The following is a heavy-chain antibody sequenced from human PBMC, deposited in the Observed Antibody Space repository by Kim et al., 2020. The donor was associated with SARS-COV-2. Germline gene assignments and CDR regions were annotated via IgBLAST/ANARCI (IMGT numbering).Heavy chain of an antibody. V-gene: IGHV3-7*01. CDR3: ARSLIFMSRFAP. Sequence: KYDVDSVKGRFTISRDNAKNSLYLQMNILRAEDTAVYYCARSLIFMSRFAPWGQGTLVTVSS. CDR2: K. D-gene: IGHD3-16*01. J-gene: IGHJ5*02.